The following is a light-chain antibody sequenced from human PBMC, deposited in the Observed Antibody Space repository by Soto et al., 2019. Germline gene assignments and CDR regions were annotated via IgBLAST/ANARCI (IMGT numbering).Light chain of an antibody. V-gene: IGKV3-20*01. J-gene: IGKJ1*01. CDR3: QQYGDSPTWT. Sequence: EIVLTQSPGTLSLCPGERATLSCRASQSVSSSYLAWYQQKPGQAPRLLMYGASSRATGIPDRFSGSGSGTDFTLTISRLEPEDFAVYYCQQYGDSPTWTFGQGTKVEIK. CDR2: GAS. CDR1: QSVSSSY.